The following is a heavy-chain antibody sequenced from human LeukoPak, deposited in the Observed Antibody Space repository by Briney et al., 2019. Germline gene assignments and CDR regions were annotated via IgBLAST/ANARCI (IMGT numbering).Heavy chain of an antibody. CDR2: IIPIFGTA. CDR3: ARSSYGDYAYFDY. D-gene: IGHD4-17*01. Sequence: SVKVSCTASGGTFSSYAISWVRQAPGQGLEWMGGIIPIFGTANYAQKFQGRVTITADESTSTAYMELSSLRSEDTAVYYCARSSYGDYAYFDYWGQGTLVTVSS. CDR1: GGTFSSYA. J-gene: IGHJ4*02. V-gene: IGHV1-69*13.